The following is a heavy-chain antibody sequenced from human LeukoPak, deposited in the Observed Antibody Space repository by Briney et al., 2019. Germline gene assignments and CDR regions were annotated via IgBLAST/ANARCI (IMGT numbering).Heavy chain of an antibody. V-gene: IGHV3-9*01. CDR3: AKSESSAWPFDY. D-gene: IGHD6-19*01. CDR1: GFTFDHYA. CDR2: ISWNSGSI. J-gene: IGHJ4*02. Sequence: GGSLRLSCAASGFTFDHYAMRWVRQAPGKGLEWVSSISWNSGSIGYADSVKGRFTISRDNAKNSLYLQMNSLRAEDTALYYCAKSESSAWPFDYWGQGSLVTVSS.